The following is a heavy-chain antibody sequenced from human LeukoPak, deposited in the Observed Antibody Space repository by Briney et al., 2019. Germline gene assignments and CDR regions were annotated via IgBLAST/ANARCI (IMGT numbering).Heavy chain of an antibody. CDR1: GFTFSSYA. Sequence: AGGSLRLSCAASGFTFSSYAMHWVRQAPGKGLEWVSGISWNSGSIGYADSVKGRFTISRDNAKNSLYLQMNSLRAEDTALYYCTKSDAFDIWGQGTMVTVSS. V-gene: IGHV3-9*01. CDR3: TKSDAFDI. J-gene: IGHJ3*02. CDR2: ISWNSGSI.